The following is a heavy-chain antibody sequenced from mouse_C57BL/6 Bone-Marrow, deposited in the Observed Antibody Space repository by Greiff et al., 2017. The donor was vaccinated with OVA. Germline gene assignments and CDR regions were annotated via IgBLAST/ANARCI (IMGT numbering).Heavy chain of an antibody. J-gene: IGHJ1*03. V-gene: IGHV1-76*01. CDR3: ARDYLITRRYFDV. D-gene: IGHD1-1*01. CDR1: GYTFTDYY. Sequence: VKLMESGAELVRPGASVKLSCKASGYTFTDYYINWVKQRPGQGLEWIARIYPGSGNTYYNEKFKGKATLTAEKSSSTAYMQLSSLTSEDSAVYFCARDYLITRRYFDVWGTGTTVTVSS. CDR2: IYPGSGNT.